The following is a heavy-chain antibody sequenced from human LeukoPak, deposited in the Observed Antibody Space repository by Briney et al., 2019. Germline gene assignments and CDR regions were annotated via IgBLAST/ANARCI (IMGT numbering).Heavy chain of an antibody. Sequence: PSQTLSLTCTVSGGFTGSGNYYWSWIRQHPGKGLEWIGYIHYSGSTYYNPSPKTRVTISMDTSKNQLSLKLQSVTAADTAVYYCARDKYCTSGVCYFDYWGQGTLVTVSS. CDR1: GGFTGSGNYY. D-gene: IGHD2-8*01. CDR3: ARDKYCTSGVCYFDY. CDR2: IHYSGST. J-gene: IGHJ4*02. V-gene: IGHV4-31*03.